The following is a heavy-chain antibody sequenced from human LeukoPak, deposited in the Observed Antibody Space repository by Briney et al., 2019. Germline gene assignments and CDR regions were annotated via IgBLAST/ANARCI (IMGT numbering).Heavy chain of an antibody. J-gene: IGHJ6*03. D-gene: IGHD4-11*01. Sequence: PSETLSLTCTVSGGSISPLYWSWIRQPPGKGLEFIGYIYYSGATNYNPSLTSRVTLSVDTSKNRFSLKLSSVTAADTAVYYCARGVLTTVSYYMDVWGNGTTVTVSS. CDR3: ARGVLTTVSYYMDV. CDR2: IYYSGAT. CDR1: GGSISPLY. V-gene: IGHV4-59*11.